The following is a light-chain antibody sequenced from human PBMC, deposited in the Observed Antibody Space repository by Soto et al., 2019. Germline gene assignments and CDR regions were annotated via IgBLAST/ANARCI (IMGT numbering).Light chain of an antibody. J-gene: IGLJ1*01. CDR1: SSDVGAYKY. CDR2: EVS. V-gene: IGLV2-14*01. Sequence: QSALTQPASVSGSPGQSITISCAGTSSDVGAYKYVSWYQQNPGKAPQLIIYEVSSRPSGVSNRFSGSKSGNTASLTISGLQAEDEADYYCSSFTSATTLDVFGSGTKVTVL. CDR3: SSFTSATTLDV.